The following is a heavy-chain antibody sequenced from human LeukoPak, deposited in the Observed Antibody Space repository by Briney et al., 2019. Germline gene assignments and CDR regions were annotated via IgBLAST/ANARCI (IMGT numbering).Heavy chain of an antibody. Sequence: PSETLSLTCAVYGGSFSGYYWSWIRQPPGKGLEWIGEINHSGSTNYNPSLKSRVTISVDTSRNQFSLKLSSVTAADTAVYYCARGWKYFDWLTSHNWFDPWGQGTLVTVSS. J-gene: IGHJ5*02. D-gene: IGHD3-9*01. V-gene: IGHV4-34*01. CDR3: ARGWKYFDWLTSHNWFDP. CDR1: GGSFSGYY. CDR2: INHSGST.